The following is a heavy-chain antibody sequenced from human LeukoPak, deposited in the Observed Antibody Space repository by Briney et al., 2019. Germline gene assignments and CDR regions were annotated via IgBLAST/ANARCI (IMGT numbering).Heavy chain of an antibody. CDR3: ANYNSSGYYYFDY. Sequence: GGSLRLSCAASGFTFSSYAMSWVRQAPGKGLEWVSAISGSGGSTYYADSVKSRFTISRDNSKNTLYLQMNSLRAEDTAVYYCANYNSSGYYYFDYWGQGTLVTVSS. V-gene: IGHV3-23*01. J-gene: IGHJ4*02. D-gene: IGHD3-22*01. CDR1: GFTFSSYA. CDR2: ISGSGGST.